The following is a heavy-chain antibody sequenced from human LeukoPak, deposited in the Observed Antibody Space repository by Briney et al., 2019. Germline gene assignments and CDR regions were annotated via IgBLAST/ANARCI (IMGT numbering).Heavy chain of an antibody. CDR1: GFTFSSFA. V-gene: IGHV3-33*01. CDR3: ARDLGGYSDY. J-gene: IGHJ4*02. Sequence: GGSLRLSCAASGFTFSSFAMHWVRQAPGKGLEWVALIWYDGSNKYYADSVKGRFTISRDNSKNTLYLQMNSLRAEDTAVYYCARDLGGYSDYWGQGTLVTVSS. D-gene: IGHD3-22*01. CDR2: IWYDGSNK.